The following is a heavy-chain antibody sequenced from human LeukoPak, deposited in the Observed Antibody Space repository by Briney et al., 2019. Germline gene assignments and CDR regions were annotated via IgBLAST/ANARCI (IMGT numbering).Heavy chain of an antibody. J-gene: IGHJ4*02. V-gene: IGHV3-30*18. Sequence: GRSLRLSCAASGFTFSSYGMHWVRQAPGKGLEWVAVISYDGSNKYYADSVKGRFTISRDNSKNTLYLQMNSLRAEDTAVYYCAKLIATPEGDYWGQGTLVTVSS. CDR2: ISYDGSNK. CDR3: AKLIATPEGDY. D-gene: IGHD3-22*01. CDR1: GFTFSSYG.